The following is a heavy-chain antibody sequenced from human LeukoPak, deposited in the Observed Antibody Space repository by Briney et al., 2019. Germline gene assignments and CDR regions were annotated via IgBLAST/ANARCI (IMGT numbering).Heavy chain of an antibody. CDR1: GGSISSGSYY. V-gene: IGHV4-61*02. D-gene: IGHD3-10*01. Sequence: PSETLSLTCTVSGGSISSGSYYWSWIRQPAGKGLEWIGRIYTSGSTNYNPSLKSRVTISVDTSKNQFSLKLSSVTAADTVVYYCARVSMVRGAPDYYFDYWGQGTLVTVSS. CDR2: IYTSGST. J-gene: IGHJ4*02. CDR3: ARVSMVRGAPDYYFDY.